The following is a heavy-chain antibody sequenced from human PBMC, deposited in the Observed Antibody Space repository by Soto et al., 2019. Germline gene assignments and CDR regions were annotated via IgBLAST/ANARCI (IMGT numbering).Heavy chain of an antibody. D-gene: IGHD3-3*01. Sequence: QVQLVQSGAEVKKPGSSVKVSCKASGGTFSSYAISWVRQAPGQGLEWMGGIIPIFCTANYAQKFQGRVTITADESTSTAYMELSSLRSEDTAVYYCARAYDFWSGQPYYYYGMDVWGQGTTVTVSS. V-gene: IGHV1-69*12. CDR3: ARAYDFWSGQPYYYYGMDV. CDR1: GGTFSSYA. CDR2: IIPIFCTA. J-gene: IGHJ6*02.